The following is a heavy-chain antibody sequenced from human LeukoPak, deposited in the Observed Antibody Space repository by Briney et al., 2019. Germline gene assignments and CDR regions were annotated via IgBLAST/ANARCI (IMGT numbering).Heavy chain of an antibody. CDR1: GFTFSSYSMN. CDR2: IYYSGST. D-gene: IGHD1-26*01. J-gene: IGHJ6*03. CDR3: ARVGATHYYYYYMDV. V-gene: IGHV4-59*05. Sequence: KPGGSLRLSCAASGFTFSSYSMNWVRQAPGKGLEWIGSIYYSGSTYYNPSLKSRVTISVDTSKNQFSLKLSSVTAADTAVYYCARVGATHYYYYYMDVWGKGTTVTVSS.